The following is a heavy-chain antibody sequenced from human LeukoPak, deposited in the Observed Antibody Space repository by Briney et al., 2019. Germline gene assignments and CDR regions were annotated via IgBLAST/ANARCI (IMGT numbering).Heavy chain of an antibody. V-gene: IGHV3-9*01. J-gene: IGHJ4*02. CDR2: ISWNSGSI. CDR3: AKVRSRSWYASYFDY. Sequence: PGGSLRLSCAASGFTFDDYAMHWVRQAPGKGLEWVSGISWNSGSIGYADSVKGRFTISRDNAKNSLYLQMNSLRAEDTALYYCAKVRSRSWYASYFDYWGQGTLVTVSS. D-gene: IGHD6-13*01. CDR1: GFTFDDYA.